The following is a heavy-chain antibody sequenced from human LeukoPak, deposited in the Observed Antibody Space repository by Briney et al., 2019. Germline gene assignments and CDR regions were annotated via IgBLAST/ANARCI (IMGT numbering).Heavy chain of an antibody. CDR2: ISGSGGST. CDR3: AKCSIAAAGTRTRVLWWYFDL. CDR1: GFTFSSYA. V-gene: IGHV3-23*01. D-gene: IGHD6-13*01. J-gene: IGHJ2*01. Sequence: GGSLRLPCAASGFTFSSYAMSWVRQAPGKGLEWVSAISGSGGSTYYADSVKGRFTISRDNSKNTLYLQMNSLRAEDTAVYYCAKCSIAAAGTRTRVLWWYFDLWGRGTLVTVSS.